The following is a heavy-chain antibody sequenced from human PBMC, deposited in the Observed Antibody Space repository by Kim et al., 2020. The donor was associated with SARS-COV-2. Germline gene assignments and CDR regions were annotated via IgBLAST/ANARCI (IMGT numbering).Heavy chain of an antibody. CDR3: ARDSPYYYGSGSYYPDAFDI. V-gene: IGHV3-48*02. CDR2: ISSSSSTI. D-gene: IGHD3-10*01. Sequence: GGSLRLSCAASGFTFSSYSMNWVRQAPGKGLEWVSYISSSSSTIYYADSVKGRFTISRDNAKNSLYLQMNSLRDEDTAVYYCARDSPYYYGSGSYYPDAFDICGQGTMVTVSS. CDR1: GFTFSSYS. J-gene: IGHJ3*02.